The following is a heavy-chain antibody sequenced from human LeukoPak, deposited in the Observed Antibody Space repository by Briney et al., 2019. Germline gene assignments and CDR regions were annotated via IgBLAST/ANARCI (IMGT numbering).Heavy chain of an antibody. Sequence: GGSLRLSCAASGFTFSSYSMNWVRQAPGKGLEWVSSISGSGDSTYHADSVRGRFTVSRDNSKNTLYLQMKSLRAEDTAVYYCAKVTGSGSYLADAFDIWGHGTMVSVSS. CDR2: ISGSGDST. CDR3: AKVTGSGSYLADAFDI. V-gene: IGHV3-23*01. CDR1: GFTFSSYS. J-gene: IGHJ3*02. D-gene: IGHD3-10*01.